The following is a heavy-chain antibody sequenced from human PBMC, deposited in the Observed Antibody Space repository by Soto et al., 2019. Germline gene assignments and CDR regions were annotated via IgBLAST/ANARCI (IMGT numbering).Heavy chain of an antibody. CDR3: TTSSIPGNYYDSSGYPDY. Sequence: VGSLRLSCAASGFTFSNAWMSWVRQAPGKGLEWVGRIKSKTDGGTTDYAAPVKGRFTISRDDSKNTLYLQMNSLKTEDTAVYYCTTSSIPGNYYDSSGYPDYWGQGTLVTVSS. CDR2: IKSKTDGGTT. CDR1: GFTFSNAW. V-gene: IGHV3-15*01. J-gene: IGHJ4*02. D-gene: IGHD3-22*01.